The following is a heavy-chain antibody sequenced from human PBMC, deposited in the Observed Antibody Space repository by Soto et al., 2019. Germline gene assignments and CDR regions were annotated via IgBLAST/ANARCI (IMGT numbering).Heavy chain of an antibody. D-gene: IGHD6-13*01. CDR3: ARSTREIAAAGTVRFDP. J-gene: IGHJ5*02. CDR2: INAGNGNT. V-gene: IGHV1-3*01. CDR1: GYTFTSYA. Sequence: ASVKGSCKASGYTFTSYAMHWVRQAPGQRLEWMGWINAGNGNTKYSQKFQGRVTITRDTSASTAYMELSSLRSEDTAVYYCARSTREIAAAGTVRFDPWGQGTLVTVSS.